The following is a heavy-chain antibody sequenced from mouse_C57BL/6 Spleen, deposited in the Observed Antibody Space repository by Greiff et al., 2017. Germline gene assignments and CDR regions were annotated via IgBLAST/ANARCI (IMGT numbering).Heavy chain of an antibody. V-gene: IGHV1-62-2*01. Sequence: VKVVESGAELVKPGASVKLSCKASGYTFTEYTIHWVKQRSGQGLEWIGWFYPGSGSIKYNEKFKDKATLTADKSSSTVYMELSRLTSEDSAVYFCARHEEEGGLGPWFAYWGQGTLVTVSA. CDR1: GYTFTEYT. CDR3: ARHEEEGGLGPWFAY. J-gene: IGHJ3*01. CDR2: FYPGSGSI. D-gene: IGHD4-1*01.